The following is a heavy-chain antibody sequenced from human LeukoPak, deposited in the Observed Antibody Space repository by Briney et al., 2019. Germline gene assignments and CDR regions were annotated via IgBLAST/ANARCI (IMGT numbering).Heavy chain of an antibody. Sequence: SETLSLTCTVSGGSISSSSYYWGWIRQPPGKGLEWIGSIYYSGSTYYNPSLKSRVTISVDTSKNQFSLKLSSVTAADTAVYYCARHRYYYDSSGYYPNWFDPWGQGALVTVSS. CDR1: GGSISSSSYY. CDR3: ARHRYYYDSSGYYPNWFDP. J-gene: IGHJ5*02. CDR2: IYYSGST. D-gene: IGHD3-22*01. V-gene: IGHV4-39*01.